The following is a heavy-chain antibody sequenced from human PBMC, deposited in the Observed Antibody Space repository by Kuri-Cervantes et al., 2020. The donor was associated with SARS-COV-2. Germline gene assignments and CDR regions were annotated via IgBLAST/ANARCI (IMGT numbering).Heavy chain of an antibody. CDR1: GFTFSSYG. CDR2: IWYDGSNK. D-gene: IGHD6-19*01. Sequence: LSLTCAASGFTFSSYGMHWVRQAPGKGLEWVAVIWYDGSNKYYADSVKGRFTISRDNSKNTLYLQMNSLKTEDTAVYYCTRVSGVAVDSDYWGQGTLVTVSS. V-gene: IGHV3-33*08. CDR3: TRVSGVAVDSDY. J-gene: IGHJ4*02.